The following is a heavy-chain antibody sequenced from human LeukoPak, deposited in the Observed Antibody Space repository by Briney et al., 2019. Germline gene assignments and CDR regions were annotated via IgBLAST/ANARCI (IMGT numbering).Heavy chain of an antibody. CDR3: ARAPVRLNYFDY. CDR2: ISSSGSTI. J-gene: IGHJ4*02. D-gene: IGHD3-10*01. V-gene: IGHV3-48*04. CDR1: GFTFSSYA. Sequence: PGGSLRLSCAASGFTFSSYAMHWVRQAPGKGLEWVSYISSSGSTIYYADSVKGRFTISRDNAKNSLYLQMNSLRAEDTAVYYCARAPVRLNYFDYWGQGTLVTVSS.